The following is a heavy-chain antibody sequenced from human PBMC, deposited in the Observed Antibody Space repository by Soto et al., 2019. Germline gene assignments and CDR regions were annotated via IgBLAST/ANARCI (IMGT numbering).Heavy chain of an antibody. Sequence: QVQLVQSGAEVKKPGSSVKVSCKTSGDTFTSYAISWVRQAPGQGLEWMGGIIPFFNTSNYARKFQGRVTITADESTSTAYMDLSSLRSEDTAMYYCARESAYGGNPLAVDHWGQGTLVTVSS. V-gene: IGHV1-69*01. J-gene: IGHJ4*02. CDR2: IIPFFNTS. CDR3: ARESAYGGNPLAVDH. CDR1: GDTFTSYA. D-gene: IGHD1-26*01.